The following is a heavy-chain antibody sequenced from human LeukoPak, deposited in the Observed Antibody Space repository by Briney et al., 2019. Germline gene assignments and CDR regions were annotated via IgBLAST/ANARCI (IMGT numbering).Heavy chain of an antibody. Sequence: GGSLRLSCAASGCRFSNNWMSWVRQAPGKGLEWVANIKQDGSEKYYVDSVKGRFTISRDNAKSSLYLQMSSLRAEDTAIYYCARDRVGDSDAFDVWGQGTVVTVSS. V-gene: IGHV3-7*01. CDR3: ARDRVGDSDAFDV. CDR2: IKQDGSEK. J-gene: IGHJ3*01. D-gene: IGHD2-21*01. CDR1: GCRFSNNW.